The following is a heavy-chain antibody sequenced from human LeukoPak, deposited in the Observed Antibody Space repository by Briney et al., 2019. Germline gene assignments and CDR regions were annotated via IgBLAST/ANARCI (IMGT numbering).Heavy chain of an antibody. Sequence: ASVKVSCKASGYTFTGYYMRWVRQAPGQGLEWMGWINPNSGGTNYAQKFQGRVTMTTDTSTSTAYMELRSLRSDDTAVYFCARGGGILATPLIDYWGQGTLVTVSS. CDR3: ARGGGILATPLIDY. CDR2: INPNSGGT. D-gene: IGHD5-12*01. V-gene: IGHV1-2*02. CDR1: GYTFTGYY. J-gene: IGHJ4*02.